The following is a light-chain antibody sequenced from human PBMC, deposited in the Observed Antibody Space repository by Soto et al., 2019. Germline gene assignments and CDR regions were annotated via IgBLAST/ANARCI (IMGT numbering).Light chain of an antibody. Sequence: QSALTQPASVSGSPGQSITISCTGTSSDVGGYNYVSWYQQHPGKAPKLMIYDVSNRPSGFSNRFSGSKSGNTASLTISGLQAEDEVDYYCSSYTSSSTLEVVFGGGTKLTVL. CDR3: SSYTSSSTLEVV. CDR2: DVS. CDR1: SSDVGGYNY. V-gene: IGLV2-14*01. J-gene: IGLJ2*01.